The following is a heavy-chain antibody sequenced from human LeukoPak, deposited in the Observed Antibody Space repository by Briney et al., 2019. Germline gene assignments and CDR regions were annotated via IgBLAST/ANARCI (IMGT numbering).Heavy chain of an antibody. Sequence: SETLSLTCTVSGGSISDYYWNWIRQPPGKGLEWIGYIQYSESTNYNPSLKRRVTISVDTSKNQFSLKLSSVTAADTAVYYCARSMAAAGVDYWGQGTLVTVSS. J-gene: IGHJ4*02. CDR1: GGSISDYY. CDR3: ARSMAAAGVDY. CDR2: IQYSEST. D-gene: IGHD6-13*01. V-gene: IGHV4-59*01.